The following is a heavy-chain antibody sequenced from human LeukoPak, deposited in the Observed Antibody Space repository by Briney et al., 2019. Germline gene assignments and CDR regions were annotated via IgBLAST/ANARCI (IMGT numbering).Heavy chain of an antibody. CDR2: IYYSGST. J-gene: IGHJ4*02. D-gene: IGHD3-22*01. CDR1: GVSISSSSYY. V-gene: IGHV4-39*01. Sequence: SETLSLTCTVSGVSISSSSYYWGWIRQPPGKGLEWIGSIYYSGSTYYNPSLKSRVTISVDTSKNQFSLKLSSVTAADTAVYYCARQDRYYYDSSGPDYWGQGTLVTVSS. CDR3: ARQDRYYYDSSGPDY.